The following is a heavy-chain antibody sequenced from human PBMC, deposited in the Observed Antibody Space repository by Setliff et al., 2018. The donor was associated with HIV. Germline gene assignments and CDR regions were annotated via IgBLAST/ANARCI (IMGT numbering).Heavy chain of an antibody. Sequence: SETLSLTCAVYGGSFSGYYWSWIRQPPGKGLEWIGEINHSGSTKYNPSLQSRVTMSIDTSKNQFSLRLTSVTAADTAVYYCARATSSPGSTPDWGQGILVTVSS. V-gene: IGHV4-34*01. CDR3: ARATSSPGSTPD. D-gene: IGHD6-6*01. CDR1: GGSFSGYY. CDR2: INHSGST. J-gene: IGHJ4*02.